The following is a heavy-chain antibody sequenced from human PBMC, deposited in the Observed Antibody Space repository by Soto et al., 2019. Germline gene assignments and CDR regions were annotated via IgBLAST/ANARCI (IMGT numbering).Heavy chain of an antibody. CDR2: IYYSGST. J-gene: IGHJ5*02. D-gene: IGHD6-13*01. CDR3: ARGIAAAGTGPPYNWFDP. CDR1: GGSISSYY. Sequence: PSGTLSLTCAVSGGSISSYYWSWIRQPPGKGLEWIGYIYYSGSTNYNPSLKSRVTISVDTSKKQFSLKLSSVTAADTAVYYCARGIAAAGTGPPYNWFDPWGQGTLVTVSS. V-gene: IGHV4-59*01.